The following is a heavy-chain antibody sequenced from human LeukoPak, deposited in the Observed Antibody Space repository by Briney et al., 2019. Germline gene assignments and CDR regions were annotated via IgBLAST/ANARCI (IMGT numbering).Heavy chain of an antibody. V-gene: IGHV7-4-1*02. D-gene: IGHD2-2*01. CDR2: INTNTGNP. Sequence: ASVKVSCKASGYTFTNYTINWVRLVPGQGLEWMGWINTNTGNPTYAQGFTGRFVFSLDTSVSTAYLQISSLKAEDTAVYYCARGAYCSSTSCYRYYYGMDVWGQGTTVTVSS. J-gene: IGHJ6*02. CDR1: GYTFTNYT. CDR3: ARGAYCSSTSCYRYYYGMDV.